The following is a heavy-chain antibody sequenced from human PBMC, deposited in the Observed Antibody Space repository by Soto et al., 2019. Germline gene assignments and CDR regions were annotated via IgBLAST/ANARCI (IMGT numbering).Heavy chain of an antibody. CDR1: GGSISSGGYY. V-gene: IGHV4-31*03. J-gene: IGHJ5*02. CDR3: ARDQRGFGELLNWFDP. Sequence: SETLSLTCTVSGGSISSGGYYWSWIRQHPGKGLEWIGYIYYSGSTYYNPSLKSRVTISVDTSKNQFSLKLSSVTAADTAVYYCARDQRGFGELLNWFDPWGQGTQVTVS. D-gene: IGHD3-10*01. CDR2: IYYSGST.